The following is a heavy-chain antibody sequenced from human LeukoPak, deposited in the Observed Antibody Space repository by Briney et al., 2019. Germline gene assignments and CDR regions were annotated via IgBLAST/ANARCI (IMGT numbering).Heavy chain of an antibody. CDR3: AKGGGSSYGYVYH. V-gene: IGHV3-23*01. J-gene: IGHJ5*02. CDR2: ISANGGST. D-gene: IGHD5-18*01. Sequence: GGSLRVSCAASGFPFSSFAMSWVRQAPGRGLEWVSLISANGGSTYYADSVKGRFTVSRDNSKNTVFLQMNSLRAEDTALYYCAKGGGSSYGYVYHWGQGTLVTASS. CDR1: GFPFSSFA.